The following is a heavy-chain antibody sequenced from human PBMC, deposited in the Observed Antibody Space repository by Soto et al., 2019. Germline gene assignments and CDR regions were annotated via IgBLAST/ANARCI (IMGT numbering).Heavy chain of an antibody. CDR2: INQDGGGT. Sequence: GGSLRLSCVASGFTFISSFIGWVRQAPGEGLEWVANINQDGGGTYYVDSVEGRFTISRDNAKDSLYLQMNSLRGEDTAVYYCARYFRGSGRYFFEYWGQGTLVTVSS. J-gene: IGHJ4*02. CDR1: GFTFISSF. CDR3: ARYFRGSGRYFFEY. V-gene: IGHV3-7*03. D-gene: IGHD6-19*01.